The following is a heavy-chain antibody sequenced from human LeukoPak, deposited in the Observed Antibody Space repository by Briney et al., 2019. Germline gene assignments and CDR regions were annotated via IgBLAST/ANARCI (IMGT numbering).Heavy chain of an antibody. CDR2: INWNGGTT. CDR3: ARDRYYYDSSGYYYGAFDS. CDR1: GFTFDDYG. J-gene: IGHJ3*02. Sequence: GGSLRLSCAASGFTFDDYGMSWVRQAPGKGLEWVSCINWNGGTTGYADSVKGRFTISRDNAKNSLYLQMNSLRAEDTALYYCARDRYYYDSSGYYYGAFDSWGQGTMVTVSS. D-gene: IGHD3-22*01. V-gene: IGHV3-20*04.